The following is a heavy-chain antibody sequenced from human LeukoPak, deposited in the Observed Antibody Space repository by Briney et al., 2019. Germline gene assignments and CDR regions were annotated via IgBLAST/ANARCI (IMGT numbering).Heavy chain of an antibody. CDR1: GYTFTGYY. V-gene: IGHV1-2*06. CDR2: INPNSGDT. Sequence: ASVKISCKTSGYTFTGYYVHWVRQAPGQGLEWMGRINPNSGDTNYAQKFQGRVTMTRDTSISTAYMELSRLRSDDTAVYYCARDYCGGDCFPDYWGQGTLVTVSS. CDR3: ARDYCGGDCFPDY. J-gene: IGHJ4*02. D-gene: IGHD2-21*02.